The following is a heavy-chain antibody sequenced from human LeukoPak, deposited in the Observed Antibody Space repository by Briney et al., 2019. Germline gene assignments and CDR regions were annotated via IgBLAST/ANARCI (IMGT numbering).Heavy chain of an antibody. CDR1: GYSFTSYW. CDR3: ARVSDTGYSSSWDHFDY. V-gene: IGHV5-51*01. D-gene: IGHD6-13*01. J-gene: IGHJ4*02. CDR2: IYPGDSDT. Sequence: GESLKTSCKGSGYSFTSYWIGWVRQMPGKGLEWMGIIYPGDSDTRYSPSFQGQVTISADKSISTAYLQWSSLKASDTAMYYCARVSDTGYSSSWDHFDYWGQGTLVTVSS.